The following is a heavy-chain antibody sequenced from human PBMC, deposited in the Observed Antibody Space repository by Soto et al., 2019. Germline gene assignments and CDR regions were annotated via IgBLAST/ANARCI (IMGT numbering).Heavy chain of an antibody. D-gene: IGHD2-21*01. CDR3: TRDIFRTITTIDY. J-gene: IGHJ4*02. Sequence: EVQLVESGGGLAQPGRSLRLSCAASGFDFHDHAMNWVRQAPGKGLEWVAGISWSGGYIGYAASVQGRFTISRDNAKNSLYMQMSSLRPEDTALYYCTRDIFRTITTIDYWGQGTLVTVSS. V-gene: IGHV3-9*01. CDR1: GFDFHDHA. CDR2: ISWSGGYI.